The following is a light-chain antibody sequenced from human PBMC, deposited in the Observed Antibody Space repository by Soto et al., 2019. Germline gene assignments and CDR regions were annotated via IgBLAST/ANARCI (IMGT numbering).Light chain of an antibody. CDR3: QQQGGSSIT. CDR2: AAS. CDR1: QTVRSNY. V-gene: IGKV3-20*01. Sequence: ENVLAQSPGTLSLSPGERATLSCRASQTVRSNYLAWYQQKPGQAPRLLIFAASSRAAGVPDRFSGSGSGTDFTLTISRLEPEDFAVYYCQQQGGSSITLGQGTRLEIK. J-gene: IGKJ5*01.